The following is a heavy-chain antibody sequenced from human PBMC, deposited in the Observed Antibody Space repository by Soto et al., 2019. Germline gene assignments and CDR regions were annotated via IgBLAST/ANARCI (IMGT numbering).Heavy chain of an antibody. CDR3: ARAARQWFGELLSNWFDP. CDR1: GGSITGGSISSTTYY. D-gene: IGHD3-10*01. CDR2: IYYSGST. Sequence: SETLSLTCTVSGGSITGGSISSTTYYWSWIRQHPGKGLEWIGYIYYSGSTYYNPSLKSRVTISVDTSKNQFSLKLSSVTAADTAVYYWARAARQWFGELLSNWFDPWGQGTLVTVSS. V-gene: IGHV4-31*03. J-gene: IGHJ5*02.